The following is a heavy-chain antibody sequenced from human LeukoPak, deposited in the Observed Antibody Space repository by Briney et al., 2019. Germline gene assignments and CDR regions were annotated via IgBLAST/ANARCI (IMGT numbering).Heavy chain of an antibody. D-gene: IGHD1-7*01. CDR1: GFTFSSYW. CDR2: INSDGSST. V-gene: IGHV3-74*01. CDR3: AKSAKTGTTLIYFDY. Sequence: GGSLRLSCAASGFTFSSYWMHWVRQAPGKGLVWVSRINSDGSSTSYADSVKGRFTISRGSSSNMLYLQMNSPRAGDTAVYYCAKSAKTGTTLIYFDYWGQGTLVSVSS. J-gene: IGHJ4*02.